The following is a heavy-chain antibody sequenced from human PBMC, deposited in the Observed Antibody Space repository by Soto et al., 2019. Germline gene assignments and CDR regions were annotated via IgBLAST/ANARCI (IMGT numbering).Heavy chain of an antibody. D-gene: IGHD6-13*01. J-gene: IGHJ6*02. CDR2: IYHSGST. CDR1: GGSIGSSNW. V-gene: IGHV4-4*02. Sequence: SETLSLTCAVSGGSIGSSNWWSEVRQPPGKGLEWIGEIYHSGSTNYNPSLKSRVTISVDKSKNQFSLKLSSVTAADTAVYYCAGPGYSSSWFSTTYYYYGMDVWGQGTTVT. CDR3: AGPGYSSSWFSTTYYYYGMDV.